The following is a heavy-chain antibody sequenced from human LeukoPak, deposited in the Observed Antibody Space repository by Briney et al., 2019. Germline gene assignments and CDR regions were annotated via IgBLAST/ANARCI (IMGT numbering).Heavy chain of an antibody. CDR3: ARGTLIVVVPAAIYH. CDR2: INPNSGGT. CDR1: GYTFTGYY. V-gene: IGHV1-2*02. D-gene: IGHD2-2*01. Sequence: ASVTVSCKASGYTFTGYYMHWVRQAPGQGLEWMGWINPNSGGTNYAQKFQGRVTMTRDTSISTAYMELSRLRSDDTAVYYCARGTLIVVVPAAIYHWGQGTLVTVSS. J-gene: IGHJ4*02.